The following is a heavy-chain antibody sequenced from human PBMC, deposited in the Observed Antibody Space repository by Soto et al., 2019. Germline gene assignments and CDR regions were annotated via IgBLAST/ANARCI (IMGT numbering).Heavy chain of an antibody. D-gene: IGHD6-19*01. Sequence: VGSLTLCCAASGFTFSSYEMNWVRQAPGKGLEWVSYISSSGSTIYYADSVKGRFTISRDNAKNPLYLQMNSLRAEDTAVYYCARRSSRGWPHYYYYGMDVCGQGTTVNVYS. CDR1: GFTFSSYE. CDR2: ISSSGSTI. V-gene: IGHV3-48*03. J-gene: IGHJ6*01. CDR3: ARRSSRGWPHYYYYGMDV.